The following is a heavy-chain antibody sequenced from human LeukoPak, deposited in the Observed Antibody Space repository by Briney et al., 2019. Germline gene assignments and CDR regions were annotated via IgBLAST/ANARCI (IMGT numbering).Heavy chain of an antibody. J-gene: IGHJ4*02. Sequence: GGSLRLSCAASGFTFSSYAMSWVRQAPGKGLEWVSAISDSGGSTYYADSVKGRFTISRDNSENTLYLQMNSLRAEDTAVYYCAKVVSVVYYYDSSGYPDYWGQGTLVTVSS. V-gene: IGHV3-23*01. CDR3: AKVVSVVYYYDSSGYPDY. CDR1: GFTFSSYA. D-gene: IGHD3-22*01. CDR2: ISDSGGST.